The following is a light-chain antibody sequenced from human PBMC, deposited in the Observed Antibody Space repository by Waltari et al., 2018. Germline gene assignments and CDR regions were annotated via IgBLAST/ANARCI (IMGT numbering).Light chain of an antibody. V-gene: IGKV3-11*01. CDR2: DVS. J-gene: IGKJ1*01. CDR3: QQRSNWPPT. CDR1: QSVSSS. Sequence: EIVLTPSPATLSLSPGERVTLSCRASQSVSSSLAWYQQKPGQAPRLLSHDVSNRATGIPARFSVSGSGTDFTLTISSLEAEDFAVYYCQQRSNWPPTFGQGTKVEIK.